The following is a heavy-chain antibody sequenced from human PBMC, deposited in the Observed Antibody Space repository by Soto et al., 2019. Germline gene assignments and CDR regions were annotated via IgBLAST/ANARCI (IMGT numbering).Heavy chain of an antibody. D-gene: IGHD4-17*01. CDR2: ISYDGSNT. CDR1: GFTFSSYG. Sequence: QVQLVESGGGVVQPGGSLRLSCAASGFTFSSYGMHWVRQAPGTGLEWVAVISYDGSNTYYADSVKGRFTISRDNSKNTLYLQMNSLRAEDTAVYYCAKELVTTTFFDYWGQGTLVTVSS. V-gene: IGHV3-30*18. CDR3: AKELVTTTFFDY. J-gene: IGHJ4*02.